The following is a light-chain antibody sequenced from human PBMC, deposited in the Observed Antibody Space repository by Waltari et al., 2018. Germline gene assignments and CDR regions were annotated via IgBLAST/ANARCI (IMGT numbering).Light chain of an antibody. V-gene: IGKV4-1*01. CDR2: WAS. CDR1: QSVLYSSNNRNY. J-gene: IGKJ2*01. CDR3: QQYLRTPPT. Sequence: DIVMTQSPDSLAVSLGERATINCKSSQSVLYSSNNRNYLTWFQQKPGQPPKVLIYWASTRESGVPDRVSGSGSGTDFTLTISSLQAEDVAIYYCQQYLRTPPTFGQGTKLEIK.